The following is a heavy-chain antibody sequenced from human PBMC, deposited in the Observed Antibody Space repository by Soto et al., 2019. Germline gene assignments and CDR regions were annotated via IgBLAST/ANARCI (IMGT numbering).Heavy chain of an antibody. V-gene: IGHV1-18*01. Sequence: ASVKVSCKASGGTFSSYAISWVRQAPGQGLEWMGWINTYNGNTNHAQKLQGRVTMTTDTSTSTAYMELRSLRSDDTAVYYCARGVGSGTYYKQYKWFDPWGQGTLVTVSS. CDR1: GGTFSSYA. CDR3: ARGVGSGTYYKQYKWFDP. D-gene: IGHD3-10*01. CDR2: INTYNGNT. J-gene: IGHJ5*02.